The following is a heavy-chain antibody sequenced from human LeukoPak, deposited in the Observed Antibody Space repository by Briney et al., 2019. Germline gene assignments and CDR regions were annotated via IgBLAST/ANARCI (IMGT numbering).Heavy chain of an antibody. CDR1: SGSFSGYY. CDR3: ASDIWSGYSFDY. J-gene: IGHJ4*02. CDR2: INHSGST. V-gene: IGHV4-34*01. D-gene: IGHD3-3*01. Sequence: SETLSLTCAVYSGSFSGYYWSWIRQPPGKGLEWIGEINHSGSTNYNPSLKSRVTISVDTSKNQFSLKLSSVTAADTAVYYCASDIWSGYSFDYWGQGTLVTVSS.